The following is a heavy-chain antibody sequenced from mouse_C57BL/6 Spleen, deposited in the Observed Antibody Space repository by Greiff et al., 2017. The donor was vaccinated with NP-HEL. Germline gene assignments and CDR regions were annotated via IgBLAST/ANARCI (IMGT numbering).Heavy chain of an antibody. CDR3: ARRGLGRWYFDV. Sequence: VQLQQSGPVLVKPGASVKMSCKASGYTFTDYYMNWVKQSHGKSLEWIGVINPYNGGTSYNQKFKGKATLTVDKSSSTAYMELNSLTSEDSAVYYCARRGLGRWYFDVWGTGTTVTVSS. J-gene: IGHJ1*03. CDR2: INPYNGGT. V-gene: IGHV1-19*01. CDR1: GYTFTDYY. D-gene: IGHD4-1*01.